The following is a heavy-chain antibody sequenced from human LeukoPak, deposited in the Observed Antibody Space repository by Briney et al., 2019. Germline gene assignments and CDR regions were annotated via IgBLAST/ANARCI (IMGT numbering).Heavy chain of an antibody. V-gene: IGHV4-4*07. CDR3: ASVTSKKRGYSLDY. J-gene: IGHJ4*02. Sequence: PSETLSLTCTVSGGSISSYYWSWIRQPAGKGLEWIGRIYTSGSTNYNPSLKSRVTISVDTSKDQFSLKLSSVTAADTAVYYCASVTSKKRGYSLDYWGQGTLVTVSS. CDR1: GGSISSYY. D-gene: IGHD5-18*01. CDR2: IYTSGST.